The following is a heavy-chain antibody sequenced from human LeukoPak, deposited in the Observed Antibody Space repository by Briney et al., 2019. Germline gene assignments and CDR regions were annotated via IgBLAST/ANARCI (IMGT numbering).Heavy chain of an antibody. CDR1: GYSFTSYW. J-gene: IGHJ4*02. Sequence: GESLKISCKGSGYSFTSYWIGWVRQMPGKGLEWMGIIYPGDSDTRYSPSFQGQVTISADKSISTAYLQWSSLKASDTAMYYCARFGPAVVTSGYFDYWGQGNLVTVSS. D-gene: IGHD4-23*01. CDR3: ARFGPAVVTSGYFDY. CDR2: IYPGDSDT. V-gene: IGHV5-51*01.